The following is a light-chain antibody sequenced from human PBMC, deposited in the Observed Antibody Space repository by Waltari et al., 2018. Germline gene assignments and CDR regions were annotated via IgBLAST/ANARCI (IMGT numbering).Light chain of an antibody. CDR2: EAS. CDR3: QRRSNWPPLT. V-gene: IGKV3-11*01. CDR1: QNLHKY. Sequence: EVVLTQPPASLSSSPGEKVPPPCRASQNLHKYLAWYQQKPGPAPRPPIFEASNRATGIPDRFSGSGSGTDFTLTIDSLEPEDFAVYFCQRRSNWPPLTFGGGTKVEIK. J-gene: IGKJ4*01.